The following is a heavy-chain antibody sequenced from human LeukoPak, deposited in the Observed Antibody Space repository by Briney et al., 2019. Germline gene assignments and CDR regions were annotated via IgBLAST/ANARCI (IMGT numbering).Heavy chain of an antibody. D-gene: IGHD3-22*01. J-gene: IGHJ3*02. CDR2: INHSGST. CDR1: GGSFSGYY. V-gene: IGHV4-34*01. CDR3: AREVREDYAFDS. Sequence: SETLSLTCAVYGGSFSGYYWSWIRQPPGKGLEWIGEINHSGSTNYNPSLKSRVTISVDTSKNQFSLKLSSVTAADTAVYYCAREVREDYAFDSWGQGTMVTVS.